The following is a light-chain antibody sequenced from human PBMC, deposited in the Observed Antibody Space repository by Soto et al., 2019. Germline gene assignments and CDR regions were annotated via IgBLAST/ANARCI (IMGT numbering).Light chain of an antibody. CDR1: QSVSSSY. J-gene: IGKJ1*01. CDR2: GAS. V-gene: IGKV3-20*01. CDR3: QQYGSSPRT. Sequence: EIVLTQSPGTLSLSPGERATISCRASQSVSSSYLAWYQQKPGQAPRLLIYGASSRATGIPDRFSGSGSGTDFTLTISILEPEDFAVYYCQQYGSSPRTFGQGTKVDIK.